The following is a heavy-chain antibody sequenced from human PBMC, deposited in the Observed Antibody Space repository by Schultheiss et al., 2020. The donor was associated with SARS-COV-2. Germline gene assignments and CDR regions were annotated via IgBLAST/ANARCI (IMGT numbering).Heavy chain of an antibody. CDR3: ASTGYCSGGSCSPIFYYYYYGMDV. D-gene: IGHD2-15*01. CDR2: ISGSGGST. J-gene: IGHJ6*02. Sequence: GESLKISCAASGFTFSSYWMHWVRQAPGKGLEWVSGISGSGGSTYYADSVKGRFTISRDNSKNTLYLQMNSLRAEDTAIYYCASTGYCSGGSCSPIFYYYYYGMDVWGQGTTVTVAS. CDR1: GFTFSSYW. V-gene: IGHV3-23*01.